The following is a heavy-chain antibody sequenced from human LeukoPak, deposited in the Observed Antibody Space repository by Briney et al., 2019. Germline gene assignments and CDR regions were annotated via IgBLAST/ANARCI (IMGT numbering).Heavy chain of an antibody. CDR2: ISSSGSSI. CDR3: ARVLGYYDSSTYYSPWAFDI. V-gene: IGHV3-48*03. D-gene: IGHD3-22*01. CDR1: GFTFSSYE. Sequence: PGGSLRLSCAASGFTFSSYEMNWVRQAPGKRLEWVSYISSSGSSIYYADSVKGRFTISRDNAKNSLYLQMNSLRAEDTAVYYCARVLGYYDSSTYYSPWAFDIWGQGTMVTVSS. J-gene: IGHJ3*02.